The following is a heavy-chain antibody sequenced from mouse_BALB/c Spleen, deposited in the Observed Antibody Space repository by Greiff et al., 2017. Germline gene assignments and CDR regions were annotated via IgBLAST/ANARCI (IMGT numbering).Heavy chain of an antibody. CDR2: IGWDDAK. Sequence: QVTLKVCGPGILKPSQTLSLTCSSSGFSLSTSGMGVGWIRPPPGKGLEWLAHIGWDDAKYYNPSLKSQLTISKDTSRNQVFLKITSVDTADTAAYYCARRPYDGYAMDYWGQGTSVTVSS. V-gene: IGHV8-8*01. J-gene: IGHJ4*01. CDR1: GFSLSTSGMG. D-gene: IGHD2-12*01. CDR3: ARRPYDGYAMDY.